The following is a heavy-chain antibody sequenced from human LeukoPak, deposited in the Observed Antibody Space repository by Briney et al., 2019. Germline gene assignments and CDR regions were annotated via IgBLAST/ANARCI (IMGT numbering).Heavy chain of an antibody. J-gene: IGHJ5*02. CDR1: GGTFSSYA. D-gene: IGHD3-3*01. Sequence: SVKVSCKASGGTFSSYAISWVRQAPGQGLEWMGGIIPIFGTANYAQKFQGRVTITTDKSTSTAYMELSSLRSEDTAVYYCAKSSFRPYYDFWSGSFLGFDPWGQGTLVTVSS. CDR3: AKSSFRPYYDFWSGSFLGFDP. V-gene: IGHV1-69*05. CDR2: IIPIFGTA.